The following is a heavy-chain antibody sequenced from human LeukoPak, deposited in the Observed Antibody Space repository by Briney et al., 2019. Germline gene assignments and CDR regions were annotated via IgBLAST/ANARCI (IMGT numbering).Heavy chain of an antibody. CDR3: ARGDEYTYGYFDY. J-gene: IGHJ4*02. Sequence: PGGSLRLSCAASGXTFSTYWMHWVRQAPGKGQVWVSPINRGGSSTSYADSVKGRFTISRDNAKNTVYMQMNSLRAEDTAVYYCARGDEYTYGYFDYWGQGTLVTVSS. V-gene: IGHV3-74*01. CDR1: GXTFSTYW. D-gene: IGHD5-18*01. CDR2: INRGGSST.